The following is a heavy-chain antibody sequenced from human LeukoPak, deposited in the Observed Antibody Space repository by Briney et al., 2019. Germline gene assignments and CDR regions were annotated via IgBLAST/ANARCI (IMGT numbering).Heavy chain of an antibody. CDR1: GGSISSYF. Sequence: SETLSLTCTVSGGSISSYFWSWIRQPPGKGLEWIGYIYYSGSTNYNPSLKSRVTISVDTSKNQFSLKLSSVTAADTAVYYCARVPTAMASPIDYWGQGTLVTVSS. J-gene: IGHJ4*02. D-gene: IGHD5-18*01. V-gene: IGHV4-59*01. CDR3: ARVPTAMASPIDY. CDR2: IYYSGST.